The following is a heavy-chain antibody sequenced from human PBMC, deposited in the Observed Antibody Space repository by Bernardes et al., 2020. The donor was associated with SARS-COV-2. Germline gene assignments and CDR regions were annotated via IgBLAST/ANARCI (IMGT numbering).Heavy chain of an antibody. Sequence: PTLVKPTQTLTLTCTFSGFSLSTTGVGVAWIRQPPGKALEWLALIFWDDDKCHNPSLKSRLTITKDTEDTSKNQVVLTMTNMDPVDTATYYCARLRGHCSNGVCYSNDYYYYGMDVWGRGTTVTVSS. D-gene: IGHD2-8*01. CDR2: IFWDDDK. CDR1: GFSLSTTGVG. J-gene: IGHJ6*02. CDR3: ARLRGHCSNGVCYSNDYYYYGMDV. V-gene: IGHV2-5*02.